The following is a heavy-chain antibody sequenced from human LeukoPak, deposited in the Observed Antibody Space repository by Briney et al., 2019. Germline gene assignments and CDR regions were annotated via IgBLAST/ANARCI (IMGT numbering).Heavy chain of an antibody. CDR2: INHSGST. J-gene: IGHJ4*02. D-gene: IGHD3-10*01. V-gene: IGHV4-30-2*01. CDR1: GGSISSGGYY. Sequence: SQTLSLTCTVSGGSISSGGYYWSWIRQPPGKGLEWIGEINHSGSTNYNPSLKSRVTISVDTSKNQFSLKLSSVTAADTAVYYCARSYYGSGSYPFDYWGQGTLVTVSS. CDR3: ARSYYGSGSYPFDY.